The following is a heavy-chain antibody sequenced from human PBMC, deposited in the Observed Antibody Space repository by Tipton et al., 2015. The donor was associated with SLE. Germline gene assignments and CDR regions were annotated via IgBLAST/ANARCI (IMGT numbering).Heavy chain of an antibody. D-gene: IGHD3-9*01. CDR1: GYSISSGYY. CDR3: ARDDWGNYYGMDV. J-gene: IGHJ6*02. CDR2: IYHSGST. V-gene: IGHV4-38-2*02. Sequence: LRLSCAVSGYSISSGYYWGWIRQPPGKGLEWIGSIYHSGSTYYNPSLKSRLTISVDTSKNQFSLKLSSVTAADTAVYYCARDDWGNYYGMDVWGQGTTVTVSS.